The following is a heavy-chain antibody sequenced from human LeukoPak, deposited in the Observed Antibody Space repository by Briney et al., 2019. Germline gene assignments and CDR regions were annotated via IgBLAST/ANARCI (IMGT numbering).Heavy chain of an antibody. CDR1: GYTFEDHG. J-gene: IGHJ4*02. CDR3: AKDRVATSHFDY. V-gene: IGHV3-20*04. D-gene: IGHD5-24*01. CDR2: INWNGAST. Sequence: GGSLRLSCGASGYTFEDHGMSWVRQAPGRGLEWVSGINWNGASTGYADSVKGRFTISRDNSKNTLYLQMNSLRAEDTAVYYCAKDRVATSHFDYWGQGTLVTVSS.